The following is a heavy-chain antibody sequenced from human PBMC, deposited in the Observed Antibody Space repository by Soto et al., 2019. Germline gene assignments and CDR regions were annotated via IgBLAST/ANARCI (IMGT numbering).Heavy chain of an antibody. D-gene: IGHD1-20*01. Sequence: XGSLRLSCAASGFTFSSYAMSWVRQAPGKGLEWVSAISGSGGSTYYADSVKGRFTISRDNSKNTLYLQMNSLRAEDTAVYYCAKRYNWNYGMDVWGQGTTVTVSS. CDR1: GFTFSSYA. V-gene: IGHV3-23*01. J-gene: IGHJ6*02. CDR3: AKRYNWNYGMDV. CDR2: ISGSGGST.